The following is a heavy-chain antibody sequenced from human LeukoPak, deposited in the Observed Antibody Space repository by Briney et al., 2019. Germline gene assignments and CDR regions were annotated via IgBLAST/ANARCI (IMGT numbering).Heavy chain of an antibody. CDR1: GGTFSSYA. CDR2: IIPIFGTA. D-gene: IGHD2-15*01. Sequence: GASVKVSCKASGGTFSSYAISWVRQAPGQGLEWMGGIIPIFGTANYAQKFQGRVTTTADKSTSTAYMELSSLRSEDTAVYYCARVFGCSGGGCYSDYYYYMDVWGKGTAVTVSS. J-gene: IGHJ6*03. CDR3: ARVFGCSGGGCYSDYYYYMDV. V-gene: IGHV1-69*06.